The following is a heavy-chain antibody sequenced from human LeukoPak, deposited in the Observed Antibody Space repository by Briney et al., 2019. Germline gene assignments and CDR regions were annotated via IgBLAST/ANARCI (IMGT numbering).Heavy chain of an antibody. J-gene: IGHJ6*03. Sequence: GGSLRLPCAASGFTFSSYWMSWVRQAPGKGLEWVANIKQDGSEKYYVDSVKGRFTISRDNAKNSLYLQMNSLRAEDTAVYYCARSYYGDFYYYMDVWGKGTTVTISS. D-gene: IGHD4-17*01. CDR2: IKQDGSEK. CDR3: ARSYYGDFYYYMDV. V-gene: IGHV3-7*01. CDR1: GFTFSSYW.